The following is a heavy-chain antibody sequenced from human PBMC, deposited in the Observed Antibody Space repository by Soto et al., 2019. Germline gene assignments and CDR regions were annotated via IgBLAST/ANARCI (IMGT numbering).Heavy chain of an antibody. D-gene: IGHD3-10*01. CDR1: GFTFSNAW. J-gene: IGHJ3*02. CDR3: TTGMVRGGGAFDI. CDR2: IKSKTDGGTT. V-gene: IGHV3-15*07. Sequence: EVQLVESGGGLVKPGGSLRLSCAASGFTFSNAWMNWVRQAPGKGLEWVGHIKSKTDGGTTDYAAPVKGRFTISRDDSKNTLYLQMNSLKTEDTAVYYCTTGMVRGGGAFDIWGQGTMVTVSS.